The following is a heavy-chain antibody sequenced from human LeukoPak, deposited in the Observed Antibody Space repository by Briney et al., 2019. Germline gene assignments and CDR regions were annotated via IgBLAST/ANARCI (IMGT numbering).Heavy chain of an antibody. CDR1: GGTFSSYA. J-gene: IGHJ3*02. V-gene: IGHV1-69*05. D-gene: IGHD3-16*01. Sequence: SVKVSCKASGGTFSSYAISLVRQPPGQGLEWMGRIIPIFGTANYAQKFQGRVTITTDESTSTAYMELSSLRSEDTAVYYCARIYLGAFDIWGQGTMVTVSS. CDR3: ARIYLGAFDI. CDR2: IIPIFGTA.